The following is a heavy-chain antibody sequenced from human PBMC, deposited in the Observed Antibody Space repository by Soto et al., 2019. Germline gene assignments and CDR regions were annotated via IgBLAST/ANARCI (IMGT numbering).Heavy chain of an antibody. CDR1: GGSISSGGYS. J-gene: IGHJ4*02. Sequence: QLQLQESGSGLVKPSQTLSLTCAVSGGSISSGGYSWGWIRQPPGKGLEWIGYIYHSGSTHYNASLKSRVAISVDRSKNHFSLKLSSVTAADTDVYYGARGPPFVYWGQGTLVTVSS. CDR2: IYHSGST. CDR3: ARGPPFVY. V-gene: IGHV4-30-2*01.